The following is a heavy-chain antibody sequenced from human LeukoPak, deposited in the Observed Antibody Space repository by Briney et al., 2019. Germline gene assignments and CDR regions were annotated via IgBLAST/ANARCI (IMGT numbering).Heavy chain of an antibody. V-gene: IGHV3-30-3*01. D-gene: IGHD5-24*01. J-gene: IGHJ4*02. Sequence: GGSLRLSCAASGFTFSSYAMHWVRQAPGKGLEWVAVISYDGSNKYYADSVKGRFTISRDNAKNSLYLQMNSLRAEDTALYYCAKDTTAQVEMASLDYWGQGTLVTVSS. CDR2: ISYDGSNK. CDR3: AKDTTAQVEMASLDY. CDR1: GFTFSSYA.